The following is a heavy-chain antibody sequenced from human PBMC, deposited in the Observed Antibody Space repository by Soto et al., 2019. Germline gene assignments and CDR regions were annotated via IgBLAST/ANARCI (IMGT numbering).Heavy chain of an antibody. J-gene: IGHJ4*02. CDR2: ISYSGSA. D-gene: IGHD2-15*01. Sequence: QVQLQESGPGLVKPSQTLSLTCTVSGGSISSGNYYWSWIRQPPGKGLELIGFISYSGSAHYNPSPKTRGNMLVVTSKEQFSLSLSFVTAAGSAVYYCATMGTPATGLYHFDLWGQGSVFTVSS. CDR3: ATMGTPATGLYHFDL. V-gene: IGHV4-30-4*01. CDR1: GGSISSGNYY.